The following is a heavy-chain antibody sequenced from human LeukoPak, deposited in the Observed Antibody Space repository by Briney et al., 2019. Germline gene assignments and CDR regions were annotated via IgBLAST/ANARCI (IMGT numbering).Heavy chain of an antibody. Sequence: SVKVSCKVSGGTFNRFAISWVRQAPGQWLEWMGGIIAMCNTANYTQKFQGRVTITADESTSTAYMELSSLRSEDTAVYYCARAEYYGSRIYTDYYYGMDVWGQGTTVTVSS. V-gene: IGHV1-69*13. CDR3: ARAEYYGSRIYTDYYYGMDV. J-gene: IGHJ6*02. D-gene: IGHD3-10*01. CDR1: GGTFNRFA. CDR2: IIAMCNTA.